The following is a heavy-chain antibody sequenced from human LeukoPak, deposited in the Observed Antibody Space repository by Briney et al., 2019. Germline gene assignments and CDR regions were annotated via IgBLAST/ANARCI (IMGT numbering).Heavy chain of an antibody. CDR1: GGSFSGCY. CDR3: ARGLYYYGSGSYYSPPWYYYYGMDV. CDR2: INHSGST. V-gene: IGHV4-34*01. D-gene: IGHD3-10*01. J-gene: IGHJ6*04. Sequence: SETLSLTCAVYGGSFSGCYWSWIRQPPGKGLEWIGEINHSGSTNYNPSLKSRVTISVDTSKNQFSLKLSSVTAADTAVYYCARGLYYYGSGSYYSPPWYYYYGMDVWGKGTTVTVSS.